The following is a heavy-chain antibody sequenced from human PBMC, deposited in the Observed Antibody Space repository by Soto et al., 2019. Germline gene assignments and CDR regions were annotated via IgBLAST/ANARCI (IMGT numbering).Heavy chain of an antibody. D-gene: IGHD2-8*01. Sequence: LRLSCAASGFTFSRYAMHWVRQAPGEGLEWVAVISRDGSSRYYGDSVKGRFTVSRDNSNNTLYLSMTSLRPDDTAVFYCARSRNGAVPDSINFWGQGTLVTVSS. CDR2: ISRDGSSR. J-gene: IGHJ4*02. V-gene: IGHV3-30-3*01. CDR3: ARSRNGAVPDSINF. CDR1: GFTFSRYA.